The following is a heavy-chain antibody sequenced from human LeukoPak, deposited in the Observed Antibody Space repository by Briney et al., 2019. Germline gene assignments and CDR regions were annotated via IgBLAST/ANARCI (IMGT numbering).Heavy chain of an antibody. Sequence: GGSLRLSCAASGFTFSSYAMSWVRQAPGKGLEWVSAISGSGGSTYYADSVKGRFTISRDNSKNTLYLQMNSLRAEDTAVYYCARVAVVMITFGGVDTWYFDYWGQGTLVTVSS. CDR2: ISGSGGST. CDR3: ARVAVVMITFGGVDTWYFDY. V-gene: IGHV3-23*01. J-gene: IGHJ4*02. D-gene: IGHD3-16*01. CDR1: GFTFSSYA.